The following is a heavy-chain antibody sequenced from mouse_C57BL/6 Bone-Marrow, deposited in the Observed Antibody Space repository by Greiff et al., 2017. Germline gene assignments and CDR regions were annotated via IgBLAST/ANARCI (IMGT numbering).Heavy chain of an antibody. J-gene: IGHJ2*01. D-gene: IGHD2-12*01. CDR2: IYPGSGST. CDR1: GYTFTSYW. Sequence: QVQLQQPGAELVKPGASVKMSCKASGYTFTSYWLTWVKQRPGQGLAWIGDIYPGSGSTNYNEKFKSKATLTVDTSSSTAYMQLSSLTSEDSAVYYCARGGGAYYSPCDYWGQGTTLTVSS. CDR3: ARGGGAYYSPCDY. V-gene: IGHV1-55*01.